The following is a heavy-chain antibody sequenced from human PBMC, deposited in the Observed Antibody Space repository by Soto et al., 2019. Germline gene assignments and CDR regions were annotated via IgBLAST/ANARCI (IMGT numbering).Heavy chain of an antibody. CDR2: IIPIFGTA. D-gene: IGHD3-22*01. CDR1: GGTFSSYA. Sequence: GAAVKVSCKASGGTFSSYAISWVRQAPGQGXEWMGGIIPIFGTANYAQKFQGRVTITADKSTSTAYMELSSLRSEDTAVYYCARVYYYDSSGYLGGSYYFDYWGQGTLVTVSS. CDR3: ARVYYYDSSGYLGGSYYFDY. J-gene: IGHJ4*02. V-gene: IGHV1-69*06.